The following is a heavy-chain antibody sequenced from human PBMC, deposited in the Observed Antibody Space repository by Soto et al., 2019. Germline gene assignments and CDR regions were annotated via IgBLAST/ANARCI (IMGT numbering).Heavy chain of an antibody. CDR1: GFTFSSYG. CDR3: ARDCLVVEPDEIYS. V-gene: IGHV3-30*03. Sequence: GGSLRLSCAASGFTFSSYGMHWVRQAPGKGLEWVAVISYDGSNKYYADSVKGRFTISRDNSKNTLYLQMNSLRAEDTAVYYFARDCLVVEPDEIYSGGQGTSDTVSS. CDR2: ISYDGSNK. J-gene: IGHJ5*01. D-gene: IGHD2-21*01.